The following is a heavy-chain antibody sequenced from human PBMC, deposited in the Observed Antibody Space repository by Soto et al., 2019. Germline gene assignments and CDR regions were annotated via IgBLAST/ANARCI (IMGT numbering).Heavy chain of an antibody. V-gene: IGHV1-2*04. J-gene: IGHJ6*03. Sequence: ASVKVSCKASGYTFTGYYMHWVRQAPGQGLEWMGWINPNSGGTNYAQKFQGWVTMTRDTSISTAYMELSRLRSDDTAVYYCARAAQSIYDFWSGYYPPNYYYMDVWGKGTTVTVSS. CDR3: ARAAQSIYDFWSGYYPPNYYYMDV. D-gene: IGHD3-3*01. CDR2: INPNSGGT. CDR1: GYTFTGYY.